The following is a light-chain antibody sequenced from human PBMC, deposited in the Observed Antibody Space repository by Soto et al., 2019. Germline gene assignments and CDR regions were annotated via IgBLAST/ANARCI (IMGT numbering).Light chain of an antibody. CDR3: QQSYSTPWT. Sequence: DIQMTQSPSSLSASVGDRVTITCRASQSISSYLNWYQQKPGKAPKLLIYAASSLQSGVPSRFSGSGSGTEFTLTISRLQPEDFATYYSQQSYSTPWTFGHGTKVEIK. J-gene: IGKJ1*01. V-gene: IGKV1-39*01. CDR2: AAS. CDR1: QSISSY.